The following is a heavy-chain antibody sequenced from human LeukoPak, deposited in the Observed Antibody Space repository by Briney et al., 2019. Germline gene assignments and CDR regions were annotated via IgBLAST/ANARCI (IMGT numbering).Heavy chain of an antibody. CDR3: ARDASDIVVVPAAAAYYYYYMDV. CDR1: GFTLSDYY. J-gene: IGHJ6*03. V-gene: IGHV3-11*01. Sequence: PGGSLRLSCAASGFTLSDYYMSWIRQAPGKGLEWVSYISSSGSTIYYADSVKGRFTISRDNAKNSLYLQMNSLRAEYTAVYYCARDASDIVVVPAAAAYYYYYMDVWGKGTTVTVSS. CDR2: ISSSGSTI. D-gene: IGHD2-2*01.